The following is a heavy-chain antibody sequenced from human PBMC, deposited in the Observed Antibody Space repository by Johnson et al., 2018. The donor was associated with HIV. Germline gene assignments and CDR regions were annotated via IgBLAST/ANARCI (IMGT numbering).Heavy chain of an antibody. D-gene: IGHD3-22*01. V-gene: IGHV3-20*04. CDR1: GFTFDDYG. CDR2: INWNGGST. Sequence: VQLVESGGGVVRPGGSLRLSCAASGFTFDDYGMNWVRQAPGKGLEWVSGINWNGGSTGYADSVKGRFTISRDNAKNSLYLQMNSLRAEDTALYYCARIYYDSSGYYYGDEAFDIWGQGTMVTVSS. CDR3: ARIYYDSSGYYYGDEAFDI. J-gene: IGHJ3*02.